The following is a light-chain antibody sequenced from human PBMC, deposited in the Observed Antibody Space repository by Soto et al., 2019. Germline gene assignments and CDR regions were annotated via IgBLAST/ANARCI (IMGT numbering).Light chain of an antibody. CDR3: MQALQTPWT. Sequence: DIVMTQSPLSLPVTPGEPASISCRSSQSLLHSNGYKYLEWILQKPGQSPQLLIYLGSNRASGVPDRFSGSGSGTDFTLKISRVEAEDVGVYYCMQALQTPWTFGQGTKVEIK. J-gene: IGKJ1*01. V-gene: IGKV2-28*01. CDR2: LGS. CDR1: QSLLHSNGYKY.